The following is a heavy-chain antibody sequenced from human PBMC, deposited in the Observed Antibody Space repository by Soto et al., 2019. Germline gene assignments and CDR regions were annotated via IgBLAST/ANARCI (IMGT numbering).Heavy chain of an antibody. Sequence: GGSLRLSCAASGFTFMSYAMHWVRQAPGKGLEWVAVISYDGSNKYYADSVKGRFTISRDNSKNTLHLQMNSLRAEDTAVYYCARDGDLVGAPHYYYYGMDVWGQGT. V-gene: IGHV3-30-3*01. CDR1: GFTFMSYA. D-gene: IGHD1-26*01. CDR2: ISYDGSNK. CDR3: ARDGDLVGAPHYYYYGMDV. J-gene: IGHJ6*02.